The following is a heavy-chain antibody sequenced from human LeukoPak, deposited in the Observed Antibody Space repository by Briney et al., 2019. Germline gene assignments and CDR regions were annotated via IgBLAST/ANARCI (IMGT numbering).Heavy chain of an antibody. D-gene: IGHD6-13*01. CDR1: GGSFSGYY. CDR2: INHSGST. CDR3: ARGGSSSPLWFDP. V-gene: IGHV4-34*01. Sequence: PSETLSLTCAVYGGSFSGYYWSWIRQPPGKGLEWIGEINHSGSTNYNPSLKSRVTISVATSKNQFSLKLSSVTAADTAVYYWARGGSSSPLWFDPWGPGTLVTVSS. J-gene: IGHJ5*02.